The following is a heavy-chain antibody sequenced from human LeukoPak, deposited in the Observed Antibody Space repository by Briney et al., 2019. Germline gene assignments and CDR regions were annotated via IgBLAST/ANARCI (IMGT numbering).Heavy chain of an antibody. V-gene: IGHV3-21*06. J-gene: IGHJ4*02. CDR3: LRGDRRDY. Sequence: GGSLRLSCEASGFTFNTYSMNWARQAPGKGLEWVSSIDSSGGYMFYADSVKGRFIISRDSAKDSLYLQMNSLRVEDTAVYYCLRGDRRDYWGQGTLVTVSS. CDR1: GFTFNTYS. CDR2: IDSSGGYM.